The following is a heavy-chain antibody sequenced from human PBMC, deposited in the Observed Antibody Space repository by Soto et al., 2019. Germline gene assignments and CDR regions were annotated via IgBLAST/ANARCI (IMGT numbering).Heavy chain of an antibody. CDR3: ARRHGPTTSENWFDP. CDR2: ISTYSGDT. D-gene: IGHD5-12*01. V-gene: IGHV1-18*01. J-gene: IGHJ5*02. CDR1: GYTFFTYD. Sequence: QVHLVQSGVEVKTPGASVKVSCQASGYTFFTYDISWVRQAPGQGLEWMGGISTYSGDTKYAQKFQGRVSMTTDTSTPTAYLELRSLSSDDTAVYYCARRHGPTTSENWFDPWGQGTLVTVSS.